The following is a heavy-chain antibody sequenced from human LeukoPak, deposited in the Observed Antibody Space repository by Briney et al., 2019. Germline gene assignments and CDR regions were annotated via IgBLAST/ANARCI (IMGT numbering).Heavy chain of an antibody. V-gene: IGHV1-3*01. CDR3: VIVWLGEILG. CDR1: GYSFTSYA. CDR2: INGGNGNT. D-gene: IGHD3-10*01. Sequence: GASVKVSCKAYGYSFTSYAMHWVRQAPGQRLEWMGWINGGNGNTKYSDKFQGRVTITRDTSASTDYMELSSLRSEDTAVFYCVIVWLGEILGWGQGTLVTVSS. J-gene: IGHJ4*02.